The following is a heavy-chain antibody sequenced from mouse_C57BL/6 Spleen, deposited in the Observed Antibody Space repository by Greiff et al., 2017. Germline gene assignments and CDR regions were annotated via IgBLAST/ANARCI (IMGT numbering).Heavy chain of an antibody. D-gene: IGHD4-1*01. V-gene: IGHV5-4*03. CDR3: ARARELGYFDY. CDR1: GFTFSSYA. J-gene: IGHJ2*01. CDR2: ISDGGSYT. Sequence: EVMLVESGGGLVKPGGSLKLSCAASGFTFSSYAMSWVRQTPEKRLEWVATISDGGSYTYYPDNVKGRFTISRDNAKNTLYLQMSHLKSEDTAMYYCARARELGYFDYWGKGTTLTVSS.